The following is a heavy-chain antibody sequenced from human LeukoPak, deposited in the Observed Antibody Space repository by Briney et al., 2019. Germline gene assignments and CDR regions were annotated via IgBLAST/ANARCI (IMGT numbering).Heavy chain of an antibody. J-gene: IGHJ4*02. CDR2: ISSSSTTI. CDR3: AGGGGWLTDC. D-gene: IGHD6-19*01. V-gene: IGHV3-48*01. Sequence: GGSLRLSCAASGFTFSTYTMNWVRQAPGRGLEWVSCISSSSTTISYADSVKGRFTVSRDNAKNSLYLQMNSLRAEDTAVYYCAGGGGWLTDCWGQGTLVTVSS. CDR1: GFTFSTYT.